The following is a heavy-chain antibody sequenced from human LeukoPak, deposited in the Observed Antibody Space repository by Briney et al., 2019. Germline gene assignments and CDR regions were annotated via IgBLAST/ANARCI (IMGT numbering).Heavy chain of an antibody. J-gene: IGHJ4*02. V-gene: IGHV3-74*01. D-gene: IGHD3-10*01. CDR2: INIDERIT. CDR1: GFIFSTQR. CDR3: FREGGD. Sequence: GGSLRLSCAASGFIFSTQRMHWVRQAPGKGLVWVSYINIDERITGYADSVKGRFTISRDNAKNTLYLQMNSLRVEDTAIYYCFREGGDWGQGTLVTVSS.